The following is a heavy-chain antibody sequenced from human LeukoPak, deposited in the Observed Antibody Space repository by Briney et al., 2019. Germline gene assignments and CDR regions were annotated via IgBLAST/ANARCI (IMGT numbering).Heavy chain of an antibody. CDR2: IMPLFGTA. CDR3: ATSRYDFWSDLSPHGDWFDP. D-gene: IGHD3-3*01. V-gene: IGHV1-69*13. CDR1: GGTFNNSA. Sequence: ASVKVSCKTSGGTFNNSAISWVRQAPGQGLEWLGGIMPLFGTANYAQKFQGRVTITADESTSTAYMELSSLRSEDTAVYYCATSRYDFWSDLSPHGDWFDPWGQGTLVTVSS. J-gene: IGHJ5*02.